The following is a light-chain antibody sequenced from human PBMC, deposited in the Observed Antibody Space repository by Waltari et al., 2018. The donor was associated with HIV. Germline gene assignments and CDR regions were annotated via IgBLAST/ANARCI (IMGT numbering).Light chain of an antibody. CDR2: SNN. CDR1: SSHLGSNT. J-gene: IGLJ2*01. CDR3: AAWDDSLNGVV. V-gene: IGLV1-44*01. Sequence: QSVLTQPPSASGTPGPRVTISCSGSSSHLGSNTVKWYQQLPGTAPKLLIYSNNQRPSGVPDRFSGSKSGTSASLAISGLQSEDEADYYCAAWDDSLNGVVFGGGTKLTVL.